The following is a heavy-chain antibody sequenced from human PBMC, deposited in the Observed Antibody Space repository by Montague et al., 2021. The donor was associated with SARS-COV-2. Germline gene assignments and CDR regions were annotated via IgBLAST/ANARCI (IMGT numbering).Heavy chain of an antibody. V-gene: IGHV4-39*07. CDR1: GGSISSSSYY. CDR2: IYYSGST. D-gene: IGHD2-15*01. Sequence: SETLSLTCTVSGGSISSSSYYWGWIRQPPGKGLEWIGSIYYSGSTYYNPSLKSRVTISVDTSKNQFSLKLSSVTAADRAVYYCARVISRQNNIVVVGLYYFDYWGQGTLVTVSS. J-gene: IGHJ4*02. CDR3: ARVISRQNNIVVVGLYYFDY.